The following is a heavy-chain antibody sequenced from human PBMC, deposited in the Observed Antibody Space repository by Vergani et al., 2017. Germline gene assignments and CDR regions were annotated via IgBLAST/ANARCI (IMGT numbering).Heavy chain of an antibody. CDR1: GFTFGDYA. Sequence: EVQLVESGGGLVQPGRSLRLSCTASGFTFGDYAMSWVRQAPGKGLEWVGFIRSKAYGGTTEYAASVKGRFTISRDDSKSIAYLQMNSLKTEDTAVYYCTXAQGYGLWFGEGDVWGQGTTVTVSS. V-gene: IGHV3-49*04. CDR3: TXAQGYGLWFGEGDV. CDR2: IRSKAYGGTT. J-gene: IGHJ6*02. D-gene: IGHD3-10*01.